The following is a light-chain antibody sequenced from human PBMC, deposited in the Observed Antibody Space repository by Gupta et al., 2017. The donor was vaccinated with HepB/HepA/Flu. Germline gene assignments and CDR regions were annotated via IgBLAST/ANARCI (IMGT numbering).Light chain of an antibody. CDR2: LNSDGSH. V-gene: IGLV4-69*01. J-gene: IGLJ2*01. CDR3: QTWGTGFHVV. CDR1: SGHSSYA. Sequence: QLVLTQSPSASASLGASVKLTCTLSSGHSSYAIAWHQQQPEKGPRYLMKLNSDGSHSKGDGIPDRFSGSSSGAERYLTISSRQSEDEADYYCQTWGTGFHVVFGGGTKLTVL.